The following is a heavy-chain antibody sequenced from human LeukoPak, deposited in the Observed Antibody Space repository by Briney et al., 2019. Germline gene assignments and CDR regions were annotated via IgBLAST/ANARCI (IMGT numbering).Heavy chain of an antibody. J-gene: IGHJ3*02. D-gene: IGHD1-26*01. V-gene: IGHV3-7*05. CDR3: ARDHLRLGATGASEI. CDR2: IKHDGSDK. CDR1: GISFSTYW. Sequence: PGGSLRLSCVASGISFSTYWMAWVRQAPGKGLEWVANIKHDGSDKYYVDSVKGRFTISRDNAKNSLYLQMSSLRAEDTAVYYCARDHLRLGATGASEIWGQGTMVTVSS.